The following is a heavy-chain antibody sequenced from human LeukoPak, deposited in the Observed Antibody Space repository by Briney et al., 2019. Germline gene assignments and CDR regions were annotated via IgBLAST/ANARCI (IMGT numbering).Heavy chain of an antibody. CDR2: ISSSGSTI. Sequence: GGSLRLSCAASGFTFSDYYMSWIRQAPGKGLEWVSYISSSGSTIYYADSVKGRFTISRDNAKNSLYLQMNSLRAEDTAVYYCARGVHSPPAHIVVVPAAIMGGNYYYYYMDVWGKGTTVTVSS. V-gene: IGHV3-11*04. D-gene: IGHD2-2*01. J-gene: IGHJ6*03. CDR3: ARGVHSPPAHIVVVPAAIMGGNYYYYYMDV. CDR1: GFTFSDYY.